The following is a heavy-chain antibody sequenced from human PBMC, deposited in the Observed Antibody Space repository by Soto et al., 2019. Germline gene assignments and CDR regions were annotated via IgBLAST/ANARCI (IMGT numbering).Heavy chain of an antibody. CDR2: ISYDESNK. D-gene: IGHD6-13*01. CDR1: GFTFSSYA. V-gene: IGHV3-30-3*01. J-gene: IGHJ3*02. Sequence: QVQLVESGGGVVQPGRSLRLSCAASGFTFSSYAMHWVRQAPGKGLEWVAFISYDESNKFYADSVKGRFTMSRDNSKNTLYLQMNSLRVVDTAVYYCARVRGSSWYEGAFDIWGQGTMVTVSS. CDR3: ARVRGSSWYEGAFDI.